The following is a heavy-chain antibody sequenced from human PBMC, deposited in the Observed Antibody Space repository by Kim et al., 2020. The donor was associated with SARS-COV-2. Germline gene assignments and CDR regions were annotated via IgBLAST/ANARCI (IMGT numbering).Heavy chain of an antibody. CDR2: IIPIFGTA. CDR3: ARTGTFGDYGDYVED. Sequence: SVKVSCKASGGTFSRYAISWVRQAPGQGLEWMGGIIPIFGTANYAQKFQGRVTITADESTSTAYMELSSLRSEDTAVYYCARTGTFGDYGDYVEDWGQGTLVTVSS. D-gene: IGHD4-17*01. V-gene: IGHV1-69*13. J-gene: IGHJ4*02. CDR1: GGTFSRYA.